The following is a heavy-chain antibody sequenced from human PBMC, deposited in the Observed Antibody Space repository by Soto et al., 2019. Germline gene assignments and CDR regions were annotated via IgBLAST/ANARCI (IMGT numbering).Heavy chain of an antibody. J-gene: IGHJ4*02. CDR1: GFTFSDHY. CDR3: ARVRLGAPTRYFDY. D-gene: IGHD1-26*01. Sequence: EVQVVESGGGLVQPGGSLRLSCVASGFTFSDHYMDWVRQAPGNGLEWVGRIKNKANGYKTEYAASVEGRITISRDDSKNSLSLQINSLKTEDTAVYYCARVRLGAPTRYFDYWGQGALVTVSS. CDR2: IKNKANGYKT. V-gene: IGHV3-72*01.